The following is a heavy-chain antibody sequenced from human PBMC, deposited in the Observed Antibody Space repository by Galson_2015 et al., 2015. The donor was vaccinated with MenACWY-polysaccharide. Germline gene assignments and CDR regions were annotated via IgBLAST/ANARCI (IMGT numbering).Heavy chain of an antibody. CDR2: ISNSGGET. D-gene: IGHD3-3*01. CDR3: AKDFHNYGMDV. J-gene: IGHJ6*02. Sequence: SLRLSCAASGFRINPYYMSWVRQAPGRGLEWVSSISNSGGETQYTVSVRGRFTISRDIAKNSLFLQMNSLGVEDTAIYYCAKDFHNYGMDVWGHGTTVIVSS. V-gene: IGHV3-21*01. CDR1: GFRINPYY.